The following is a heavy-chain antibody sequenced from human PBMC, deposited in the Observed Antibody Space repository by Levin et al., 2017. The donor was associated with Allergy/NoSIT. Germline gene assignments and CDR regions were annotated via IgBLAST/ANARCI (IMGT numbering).Heavy chain of an antibody. J-gene: IGHJ4*02. V-gene: IGHV3-74*01. Sequence: GESLKISCAASGFTFSNYWMYWVRQAPGKGLMWVSRISSDGSITTCADSVKGRFTISRDNAKNTLYLQMNSLRAEDTAVYYCARVSLDGASCFAYWGQGALVTVSS. CDR3: ARVSLDGASCFAY. CDR2: ISSDGSIT. CDR1: GFTFSNYW. D-gene: IGHD2-15*01.